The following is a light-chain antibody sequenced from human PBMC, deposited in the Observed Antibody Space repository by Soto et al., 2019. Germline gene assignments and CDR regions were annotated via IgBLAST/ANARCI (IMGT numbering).Light chain of an antibody. CDR2: DVS. J-gene: IGLJ1*01. CDR3: SSYTSSNTLV. V-gene: IGLV2-14*01. CDR1: SSDVGGYIY. Sequence: QSVLTQPASVSGSPGQSITISCTGTSSDVGGYIYVSWYQQYPGKAPKLMIFDVSNRPSGVSNRFSGSKSGNTASLTISGLQAEDGADYHCSSYTSSNTLVFGTGTKVTVL.